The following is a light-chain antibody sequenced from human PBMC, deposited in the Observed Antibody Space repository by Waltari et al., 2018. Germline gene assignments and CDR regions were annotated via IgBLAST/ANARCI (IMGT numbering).Light chain of an antibody. J-gene: IGKJ1*01. CDR1: QSVLYSSNNKNY. CDR3: QQYYSTPLT. Sequence: DIVMTQSPDSLAVSLGERATINCKSSQSVLYSSNNKNYLDWYQQKPGQPPKLLIYWASTRESGVPDRFSGSGSGTDFTLTISSLQAEDVAVYYCQQYYSTPLTFGQWTKVEIK. V-gene: IGKV4-1*01. CDR2: WAS.